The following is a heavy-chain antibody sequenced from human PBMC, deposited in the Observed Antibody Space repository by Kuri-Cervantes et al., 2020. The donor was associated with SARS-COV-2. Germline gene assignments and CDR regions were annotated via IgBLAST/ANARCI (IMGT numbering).Heavy chain of an antibody. J-gene: IGHJ1*01. V-gene: IGHV3-21*01. CDR1: GFTFSSYS. CDR3: AKGDWNYATH. D-gene: IGHD1-7*01. CDR2: ISSSSSYI. Sequence: GGSLRLSCAASGFTFSSYSMNWVRQAPGKGLEWVSSISSSSSYIYYADSVKGRFTISRDNAKNSLYLQMNSLRAEDTAVYYCAKGDWNYATHWGQGTLVTVSS.